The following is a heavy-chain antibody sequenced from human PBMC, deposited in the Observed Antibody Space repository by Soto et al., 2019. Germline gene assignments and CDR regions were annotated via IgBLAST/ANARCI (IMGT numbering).Heavy chain of an antibody. D-gene: IGHD4-17*01. Sequence: QLQLQESGSRLVKSSETLSLTCAVSGDTISTGGYSWVWIRQPQGTALEWVGHTYHSRNPYYNPSLKSRVIIAVHRSTNPFSLKLSSVTAAATAVYSCARETYGDYIRYFDPWGQGTLVTVSS. J-gene: IGHJ5*02. CDR3: ARETYGDYIRYFDP. CDR2: TYHSRNP. CDR1: GDTISTGGYS. V-gene: IGHV4-30-2*01.